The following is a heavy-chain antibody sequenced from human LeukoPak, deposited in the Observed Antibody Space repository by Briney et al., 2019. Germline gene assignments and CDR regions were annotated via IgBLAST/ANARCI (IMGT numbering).Heavy chain of an antibody. J-gene: IGHJ4*02. CDR1: GGTFSSYA. CDR2: IIPIFGTA. D-gene: IGHD6-13*01. CDR3: ARDRRQYSSSWYAFDY. Sequence: SVKVSCKASGGTFSSYAISWVRQAPGQGLEWMGGIIPIFGTASYAQKFQGRVTITADESTSTAYMEVRSLRSEDTAVYYCARDRRQYSSSWYAFDYWGQGTLVTVSS. V-gene: IGHV1-69*13.